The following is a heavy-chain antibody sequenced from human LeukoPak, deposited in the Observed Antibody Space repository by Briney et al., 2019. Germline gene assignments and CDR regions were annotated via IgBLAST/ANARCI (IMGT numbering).Heavy chain of an antibody. CDR3: ARSGNTGRNWYFDL. Sequence: GGSLRLSCAASGFTFSDYYMSWIRQAPGKGLEWVSYISSSGSIIYYADSVKGRFTISRDNAKNSLYLQMNSLRAEDTAVYYCARSGNTGRNWYFDLWGRGTLVTVSS. V-gene: IGHV3-11*04. CDR2: ISSSGSII. CDR1: GFTFSDYY. J-gene: IGHJ2*01. D-gene: IGHD3-10*01.